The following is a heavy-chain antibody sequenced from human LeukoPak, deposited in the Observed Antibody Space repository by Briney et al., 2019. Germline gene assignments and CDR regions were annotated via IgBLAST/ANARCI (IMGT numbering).Heavy chain of an antibody. J-gene: IGHJ4*02. CDR1: GFTFSSYA. V-gene: IGHV3-30*18. CDR3: AKDLVENYYGSGVTLDY. D-gene: IGHD3-10*01. CDR2: ISFDGNTK. Sequence: GRPLRLSCTASGFTFSSYAMHWVRQAPGEGLQWVAVISFDGNTKFYGDSVKGRFTISRDNSKNTLYLQMNSLRAEDTALYYCAKDLVENYYGSGVTLDYWGQGTLVTVSS.